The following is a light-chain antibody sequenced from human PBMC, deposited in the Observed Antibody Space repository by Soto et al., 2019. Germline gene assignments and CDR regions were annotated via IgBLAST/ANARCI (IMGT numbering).Light chain of an antibody. Sequence: EIVLTQSPGTLSLSPGERATLSCRASQSVRSTYVAWYQQKPGQAPRLLIFDASSRATGIPDRFSGSGSGTDFTLNISRLEPEDFAVYYCHQYGTSPATFGQGTKVEIK. CDR1: QSVRSTY. J-gene: IGKJ1*01. V-gene: IGKV3-20*01. CDR3: HQYGTSPAT. CDR2: DAS.